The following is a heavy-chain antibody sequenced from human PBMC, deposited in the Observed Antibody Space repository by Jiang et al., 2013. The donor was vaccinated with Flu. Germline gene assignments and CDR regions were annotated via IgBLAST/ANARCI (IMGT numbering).Heavy chain of an antibody. CDR1: GDSVSSNSAA. D-gene: IGHD3-16*01. Sequence: QTLSLTCAISGDSVSSNSAAWNWIRQSPSRGLEWLGRTYYRSKWYNDYAVSVKSRITINPDTSKNQFSLQLNSVTPEDTAVYYCARGLFGGPLEKPDAFDIWGQGTMVTVSS. CDR3: ARGLFGGPLEKPDAFDI. J-gene: IGHJ3*02. V-gene: IGHV6-1*01. CDR2: TYYRSKWYN.